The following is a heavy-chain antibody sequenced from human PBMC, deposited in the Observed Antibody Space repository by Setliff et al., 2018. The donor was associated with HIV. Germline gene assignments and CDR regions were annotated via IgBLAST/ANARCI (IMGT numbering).Heavy chain of an antibody. CDR2: IYYSGST. V-gene: IGHV4-39*01. Sequence: TSETLSLTCTVSGGSISSSSYYWGWIRQPPGKGLEWIGSIYYSGSTYSNPSLKSRVTISADTSKNQISLKLNSVTAAGTAVYYCARGIGPLPNWENFYYSMDVWGKGTTVTVSS. D-gene: IGHD1-26*01. CDR3: ARGIGPLPNWENFYYSMDV. CDR1: GGSISSSSYY. J-gene: IGHJ6*03.